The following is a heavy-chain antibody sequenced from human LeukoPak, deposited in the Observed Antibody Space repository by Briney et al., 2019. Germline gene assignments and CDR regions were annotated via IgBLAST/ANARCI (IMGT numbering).Heavy chain of an antibody. CDR2: IYHSGST. D-gene: IGHD3-22*01. CDR1: GGSINTGGYY. Sequence: SQTLSLTCTVSGGSINTGGYYWSWIRQHPGKGLEWIGTIYHSGSTYYNPSLKSRVTISVDTSKNQFSLKLSSVTAVDTAVYYCARTYYYDPFDYWGQGTLVTVSS. CDR3: ARTYYYDPFDY. J-gene: IGHJ4*02. V-gene: IGHV4-39*01.